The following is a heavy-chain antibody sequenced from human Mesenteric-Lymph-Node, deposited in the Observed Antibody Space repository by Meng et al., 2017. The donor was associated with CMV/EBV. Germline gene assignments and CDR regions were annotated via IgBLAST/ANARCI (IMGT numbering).Heavy chain of an antibody. J-gene: IGHJ4*02. CDR3: ARAYGTSSECDY. V-gene: IGHV4-59*01. D-gene: IGHD6-6*01. CDR2: IYYSGST. CDR1: GGSISNYY. Sequence: SETLSLTCTVSGGSISNYYWSWIRQPPGKGLEWIGYIYYSGSTKYNPSLKSRVTIAIDTSRNQFSLKLTSVTAADTAVYYCARAYGTSSECDYWGQGTRVTVSS.